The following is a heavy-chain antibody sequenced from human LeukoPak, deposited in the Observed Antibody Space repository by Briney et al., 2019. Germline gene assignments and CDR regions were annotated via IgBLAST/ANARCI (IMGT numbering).Heavy chain of an antibody. CDR3: AKRGYSSSWYLPHFDY. Sequence: PGGSLRLSCAASGFTFSSYAMSWVRQAPGKGLEWVSAISGSGGSTYYADSAKGRFTISRDNSKNTLYLQMNSLRAEDTAVYYCAKRGYSSSWYLPHFDYWGQGTLVTVSS. V-gene: IGHV3-23*01. CDR2: ISGSGGST. D-gene: IGHD6-13*01. CDR1: GFTFSSYA. J-gene: IGHJ4*02.